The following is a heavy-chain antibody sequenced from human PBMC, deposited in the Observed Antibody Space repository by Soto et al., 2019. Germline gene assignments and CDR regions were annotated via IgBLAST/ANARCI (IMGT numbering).Heavy chain of an antibody. Sequence: GGSLRLSCAASGFTFSSYAMSWVRQAPGKGLEWVSAISGSGGSTYYADSVKGRFTISRDNSKNTLYLQMNSLRAEDTAVYYCAKDNRYSSSWSYWYFDLWGRGTLVTVSS. J-gene: IGHJ2*01. CDR2: ISGSGGST. CDR1: GFTFSSYA. V-gene: IGHV3-23*01. CDR3: AKDNRYSSSWSYWYFDL. D-gene: IGHD6-13*01.